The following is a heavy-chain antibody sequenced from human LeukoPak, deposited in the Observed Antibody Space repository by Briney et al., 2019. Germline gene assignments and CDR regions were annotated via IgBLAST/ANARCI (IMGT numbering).Heavy chain of an antibody. CDR2: MSYDGSNK. Sequence: GRSLRLSCAASGFTFSSYGMHWVRQAPGKGLEWVAVMSYDGSNKYYADSVKGRFTISRDNSKNTLYLQMNSLRAEDTAVYYCAKVGQWLEVDYWGQGTLVTVSS. D-gene: IGHD6-19*01. CDR1: GFTFSSYG. CDR3: AKVGQWLEVDY. V-gene: IGHV3-30*18. J-gene: IGHJ4*02.